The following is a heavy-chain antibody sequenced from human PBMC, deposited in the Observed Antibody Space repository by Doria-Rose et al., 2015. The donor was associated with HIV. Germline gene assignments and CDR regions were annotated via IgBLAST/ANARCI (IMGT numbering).Heavy chain of an antibody. CDR2: IRSKAYGGTT. CDR3: TKSYNNFWSGSYYDY. Sequence: QLVQSGGGLVQPGRSLRLSCRVFGFTFADSAINWVRQAPGKGLEWLGFIRSKAYGGTTEYAASLKDRFTISRDDSNTIAYLHMNSLRTEDTAVYFCTKSYNNFWSGSYYDYWGPGTLVTVSS. J-gene: IGHJ4*02. D-gene: IGHD3-3*01. CDR1: GFTFADSA. V-gene: IGHV3-49*04.